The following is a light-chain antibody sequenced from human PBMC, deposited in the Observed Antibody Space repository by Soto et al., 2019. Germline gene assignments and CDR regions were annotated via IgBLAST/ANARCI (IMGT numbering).Light chain of an antibody. J-gene: IGLJ3*02. CDR3: SSYAGRNNWV. CDR1: SSDVGGYNY. Sequence: QSALTQPPSESGSPGQSVTISCTGTSSDVGGYNYVSWYQQHPGKAPKLMIYEVSKRPSGVPDRFSGSKSGNTASLTVSGLQAEDEADYYCSSYAGRNNWVFGGGTKLTV. CDR2: EVS. V-gene: IGLV2-8*01.